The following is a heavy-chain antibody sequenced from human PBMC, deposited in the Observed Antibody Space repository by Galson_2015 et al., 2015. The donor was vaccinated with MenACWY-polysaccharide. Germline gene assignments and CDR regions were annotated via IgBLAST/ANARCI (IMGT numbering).Heavy chain of an antibody. J-gene: IGHJ4*02. V-gene: IGHV3-23*01. D-gene: IGHD5-12*01. CDR1: GFDFSSYA. CDR2: IFGHGRTT. Sequence: SLRLSCAASGFDFSSYAMSWVRQAPGKGLEWVSVIFGHGRTTYYADSVKGRFIISRDNSNNTLYLQMNSLRAEDTAVYYCAKDMAPDSRYDRDYSGQGTLVTVAS. CDR3: AKDMAPDSRYDRDY.